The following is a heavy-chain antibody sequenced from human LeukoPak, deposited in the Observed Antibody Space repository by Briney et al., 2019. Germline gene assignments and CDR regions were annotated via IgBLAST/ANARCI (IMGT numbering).Heavy chain of an antibody. D-gene: IGHD1-26*01. J-gene: IGHJ6*02. V-gene: IGHV1-18*01. Sequence: ASVKVSCKASGYTFTSYGISWVRQAPGQGLEWMGWISAYNGNTNYAQKLQGRVTMTTDTSTSADYMELRSLRSDDTAVYYCARVLGATSPYGMDVWGQGTTVTVSS. CDR3: ARVLGATSPYGMDV. CDR1: GYTFTSYG. CDR2: ISAYNGNT.